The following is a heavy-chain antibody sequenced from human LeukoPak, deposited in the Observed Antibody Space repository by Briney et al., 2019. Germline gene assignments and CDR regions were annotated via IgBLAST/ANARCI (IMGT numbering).Heavy chain of an antibody. J-gene: IGHJ4*02. V-gene: IGHV3-11*01. CDR2: ISSSGSTI. Sequence: GGSLRLSCAASGFTFSDYYMSWIRQAPGKGLEWVSYISSSGSTIYYADSVKGRFTISRDNAKNSLYLQVNSLRAEDTAVYYCANLRRRDGYNFDYWGQGTLVTVSS. CDR3: ANLRRRDGYNFDY. D-gene: IGHD5-24*01. CDR1: GFTFSDYY.